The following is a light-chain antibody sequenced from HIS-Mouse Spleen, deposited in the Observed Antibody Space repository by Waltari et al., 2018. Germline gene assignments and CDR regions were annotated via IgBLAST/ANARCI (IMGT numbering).Light chain of an antibody. V-gene: IGLV2-23*03. CDR2: EGS. CDR1: SSDVGSYNL. CDR3: CSYAGSSTFEV. Sequence: QSALTQPASVSGSPGQSITISCTGTSSDVGSYNLVSWYQQHPGKAPKLMIYEGSKRPSGVSNRFSGSKSGNPASLTISGVQAEDEADYYCCSYAGSSTFEVFGGGTKLTVL. J-gene: IGLJ2*01.